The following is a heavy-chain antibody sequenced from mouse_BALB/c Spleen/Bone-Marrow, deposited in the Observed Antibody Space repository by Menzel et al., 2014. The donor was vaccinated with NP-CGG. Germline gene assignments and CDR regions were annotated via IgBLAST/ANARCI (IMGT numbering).Heavy chain of an antibody. V-gene: IGHV7-3*02. CDR1: GFTFTDYY. J-gene: IGHJ2*01. D-gene: IGHD1-1*01. CDR3: ARDRGGLLHDY. CDR2: IRNKANGYTT. Sequence: EVHLVESGGGLVQPGGSLRLSCATSGFTFTDYYMSWVRQPPGKALEWLSFIRNKANGYTTEYSASVKGRFTISRDNSQSILYLQMNTLRAEDSATYYCARDRGGLLHDYWGQGTTLSLSS.